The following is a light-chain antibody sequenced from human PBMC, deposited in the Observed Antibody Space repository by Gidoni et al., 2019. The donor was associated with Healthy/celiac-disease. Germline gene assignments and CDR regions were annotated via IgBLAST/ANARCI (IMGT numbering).Light chain of an antibody. CDR2: DAS. CDR3: QQYDTLPLT. J-gene: IGKJ4*01. CDR1: QDISNY. Sequence: DIQMTQSLSSLSASVGDRVTITCQASQDISNYLNCYQQKPGKAPKLLIYDASNLETGVPSRFSGSGSGTDFTCTISSLQPEDIATYYCQQYDTLPLTFGGGTKVEIK. V-gene: IGKV1-33*01.